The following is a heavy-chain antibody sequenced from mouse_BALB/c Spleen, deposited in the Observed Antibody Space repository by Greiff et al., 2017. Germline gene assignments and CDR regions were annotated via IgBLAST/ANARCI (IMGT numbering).Heavy chain of an antibody. CDR1: GYSITSGYS. Sequence: EVKLQESGPDLVKPSQSLSLTCTATGYSITSGYSWRWIRQSPGNILEWMGYIHYSGSTNYNPSLKSRISITRDTSTNQFYLQLNSVTTEDTATYYCARVDGSSYDDYAMDYWGQGTSVTVSS. CDR3: ARVDGSSYDDYAMDY. V-gene: IGHV3-1*02. D-gene: IGHD1-1*01. J-gene: IGHJ4*01. CDR2: IHYSGST.